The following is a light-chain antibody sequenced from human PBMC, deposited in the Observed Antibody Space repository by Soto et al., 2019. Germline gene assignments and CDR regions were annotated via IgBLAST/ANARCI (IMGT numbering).Light chain of an antibody. CDR2: DAT. Sequence: EIVLPQSPATLSLSPGDRATLSCRASQSVGSYLGWYQQRPGQAPRLLIYDATNRATGIPARFSGSGSGTDVTLTISSLEPEDFAVYYCQQRSDWPSTFGGGTKVEIK. CDR1: QSVGSY. CDR3: QQRSDWPST. V-gene: IGKV3-11*01. J-gene: IGKJ4*01.